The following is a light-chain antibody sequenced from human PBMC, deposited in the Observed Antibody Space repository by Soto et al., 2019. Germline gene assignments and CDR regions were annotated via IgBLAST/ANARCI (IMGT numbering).Light chain of an antibody. CDR3: MQALQIPPT. CDR2: LGS. V-gene: IGKV2-28*01. CDR1: QRLLHSNGYNY. J-gene: IGKJ5*01. Sequence: EIVMTQSPLSLPVTPGEPASMSCRSSQRLLHSNGYNYFDWYLQKPGQSPQLLIYLGSNRASGVPYRFSGRCSGTDVTLKISRVEAEDVGVYYCMQALQIPPTFVRGTRLEIK.